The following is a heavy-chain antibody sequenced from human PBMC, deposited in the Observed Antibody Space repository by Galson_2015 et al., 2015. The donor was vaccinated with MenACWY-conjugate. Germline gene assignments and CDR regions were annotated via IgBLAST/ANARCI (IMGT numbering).Heavy chain of an antibody. CDR2: INSDGRST. J-gene: IGHJ4*02. V-gene: IGHV3-74*01. Sequence: SLRLSCAASGFTLSSYWMHWVRQVPGKGLVWVSRINSDGRSTSYADSVKGRFTISRDNAKNTLYLQMNSLRAEDTAVYYCARLGGNYRTTSRFDYWGQGTLVTVSS. D-gene: IGHD1-26*01. CDR3: ARLGGNYRTTSRFDY. CDR1: GFTLSSYW.